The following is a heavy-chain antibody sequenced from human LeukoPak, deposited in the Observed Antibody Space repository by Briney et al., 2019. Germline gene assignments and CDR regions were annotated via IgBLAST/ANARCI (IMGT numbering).Heavy chain of an antibody. CDR3: VRVKGSYFDY. Sequence: GGSLRLSCAASGFPLSSYSINWVRQAPGKGLEWVSYISSSGSAIYYVDSVKGRFTVSRDNAKNSPFLQMNSPRAEDTAVYYCVRVKGSYFDYWGQGALVTVSS. J-gene: IGHJ4*02. D-gene: IGHD2-15*01. CDR2: ISSSGSAI. V-gene: IGHV3-48*01. CDR1: GFPLSSYS.